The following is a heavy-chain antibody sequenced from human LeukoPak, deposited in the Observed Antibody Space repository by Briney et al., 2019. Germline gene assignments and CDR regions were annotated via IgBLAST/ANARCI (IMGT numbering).Heavy chain of an antibody. J-gene: IGHJ4*02. CDR2: ISAYNGNT. CDR1: GYTFISHG. CDR3: ARATVAYCGGDCYSGDFDY. V-gene: IGHV1-18*01. D-gene: IGHD2-21*02. Sequence: ASVKVSCKASGYTFISHGISWVRQAPGQGLEWMGWISAYNGNTNYAQKLQGRVTMTTDTSTSTAYMELRSLRSDDTAVYYCARATVAYCGGDCYSGDFDYWGQGTLVTVSS.